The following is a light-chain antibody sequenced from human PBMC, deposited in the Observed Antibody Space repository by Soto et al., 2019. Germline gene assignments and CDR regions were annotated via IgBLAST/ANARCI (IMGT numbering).Light chain of an antibody. CDR3: QHGYSTPLT. V-gene: IGKV1-39*01. J-gene: IGKJ4*01. CDR1: HNINRY. CDR2: AAS. Sequence: DIQMTQSPSSLSASVGDRLTITCRASHNINRYLNWYQQKPGKAPNLLIYAASTLQSGVPSRFSGSGSGTDFTLTISSLQPEDFATYFCQHGYSTPLTFGGGTKVDIK.